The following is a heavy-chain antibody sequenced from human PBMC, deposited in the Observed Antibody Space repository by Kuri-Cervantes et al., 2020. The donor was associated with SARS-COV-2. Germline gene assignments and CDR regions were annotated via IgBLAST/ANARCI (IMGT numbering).Heavy chain of an antibody. Sequence: GESLKISCAASGFTFSDYYMSWIRQAPGKGLEWVSYISSSGSTIYYADSVKGRFTISRDNAKNSLYLQMNSLRAEDTAVYYCARDYVRWFDPWGQGTLVTVSS. CDR2: ISSSGSTI. D-gene: IGHD3-16*01. CDR1: GFTFSDYY. J-gene: IGHJ5*02. CDR3: ARDYVRWFDP. V-gene: IGHV3-11*01.